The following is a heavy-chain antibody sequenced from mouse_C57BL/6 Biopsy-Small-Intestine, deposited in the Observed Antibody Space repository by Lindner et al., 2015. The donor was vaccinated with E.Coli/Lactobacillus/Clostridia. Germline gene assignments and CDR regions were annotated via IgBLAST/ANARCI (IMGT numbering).Heavy chain of an antibody. CDR1: GFNIKDYY. Sequence: VQLQESGAELVRPGASVKLSCTASGFNIKDYYIHWVKQRPEQGLEWIGRIDPEDGDTESAPKFQGEATMTADTSSNTAYLQLSSLTSEDTAVYYCTKGHYGNYDYFDYWGQGTSLTVSS. J-gene: IGHJ2*02. V-gene: IGHV14-1*01. CDR3: TKGHYGNYDYFDY. CDR2: IDPEDGDT. D-gene: IGHD2-1*01.